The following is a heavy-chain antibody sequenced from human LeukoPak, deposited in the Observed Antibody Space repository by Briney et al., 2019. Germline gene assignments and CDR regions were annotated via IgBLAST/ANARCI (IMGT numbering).Heavy chain of an antibody. J-gene: IGHJ4*02. V-gene: IGHV4-39*01. CDR2: ISYSGST. Sequence: SETLSLTCSVSGVSISSSPYYWGWVRQPPGKGLEWVGTISYSGSTFYKPSLQSRVTISLDTSKNQFSLHLRSVTASDTVVYYCARRITGTTSDSYDYWGQGTLVTVSS. CDR1: GVSISSSPYY. CDR3: ARRITGTTSDSYDY. D-gene: IGHD1-20*01.